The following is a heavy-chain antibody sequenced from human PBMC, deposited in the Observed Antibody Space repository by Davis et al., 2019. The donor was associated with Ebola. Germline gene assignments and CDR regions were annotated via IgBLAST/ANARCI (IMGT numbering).Heavy chain of an antibody. CDR2: IIPILGIA. CDR3: ARIPWGSYYYYYMDV. CDR1: GYTFTGYY. Sequence: SVTVSCKASGYTFTGYYMHWVRQAPGQGLEWMGGIIPILGIANYAQKFQGRVTITADKSTGTAYMELSSLRSEDTAVYYCARIPWGSYYYYYMDVWGKGTTVTVSS. V-gene: IGHV1-69*10. J-gene: IGHJ6*03. D-gene: IGHD7-27*01.